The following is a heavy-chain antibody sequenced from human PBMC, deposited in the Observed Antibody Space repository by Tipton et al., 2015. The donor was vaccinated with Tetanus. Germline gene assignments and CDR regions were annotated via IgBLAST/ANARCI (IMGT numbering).Heavy chain of an antibody. Sequence: GLVKPSQTLSLTCTVSGDSISSGNYRYNWIRQLPGKGLEWIGYIYHTGTTYYNPSFKSRVTISVDTSKNHFSLKLSSVTAADTAVYYCARLGYDILTGYHYDSWGQGTLVTVSS. J-gene: IGHJ4*02. CDR2: IYHTGTT. CDR3: ARLGYDILTGYHYDS. CDR1: GDSISSGNYR. D-gene: IGHD3-9*01. V-gene: IGHV4-30-4*01.